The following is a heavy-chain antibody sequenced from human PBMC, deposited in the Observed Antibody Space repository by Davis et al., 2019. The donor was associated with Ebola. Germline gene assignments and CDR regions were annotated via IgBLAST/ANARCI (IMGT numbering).Heavy chain of an antibody. CDR1: GFTFSSYD. V-gene: IGHV3-13*01. D-gene: IGHD2-2*01. Sequence: GESLKISCAASGFTFSSYDMHWVRQATGKGLEWVSAIGTAGDTYYPGSVKGRFTISRENAKNSLYLQMNSLRAGDTAVYYCARGPAAIQSLDYWGQGTLVTVSS. J-gene: IGHJ4*02. CDR3: ARGPAAIQSLDY. CDR2: IGTAGDT.